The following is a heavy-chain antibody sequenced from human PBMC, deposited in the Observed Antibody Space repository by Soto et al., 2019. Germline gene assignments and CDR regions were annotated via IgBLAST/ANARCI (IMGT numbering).Heavy chain of an antibody. D-gene: IGHD4-17*01. CDR1: GFSLSTSGVG. J-gene: IGHJ4*02. CDR3: AHVMTTVTTARPYYFDY. Sequence: QITLKESGPTLVTPTQTLTLTCTFSGFSLSTSGVGVGWIRQPPGKALEWLALIYWDDDKRYSPSLKSRLTITKDTSKHQVVLTMTNMDPVDTATYYCAHVMTTVTTARPYYFDYWGQGTLVTVSS. CDR2: IYWDDDK. V-gene: IGHV2-5*02.